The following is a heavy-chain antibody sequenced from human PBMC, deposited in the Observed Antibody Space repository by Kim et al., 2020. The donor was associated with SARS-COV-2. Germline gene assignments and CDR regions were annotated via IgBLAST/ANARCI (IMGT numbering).Heavy chain of an antibody. CDR3: AGTFYGSGAWDGMDV. CDR1: GFTVSSNY. D-gene: IGHD3-10*01. V-gene: IGHV3-66*02. Sequence: GGSLRLSCAASGFTVSSNYMSWVRQAPGKGLEWVSVIYSGGSTYYADSVKGRFTISRDNSKNTLYLQMNSLRAEDTAVYYCAGTFYGSGAWDGMDVWGQGTTVTVSS. J-gene: IGHJ6*02. CDR2: IYSGGST.